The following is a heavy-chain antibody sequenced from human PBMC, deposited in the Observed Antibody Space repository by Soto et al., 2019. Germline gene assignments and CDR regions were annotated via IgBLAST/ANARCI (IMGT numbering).Heavy chain of an antibody. J-gene: IGHJ4*02. D-gene: IGHD3-16*02. V-gene: IGHV3-30*18. CDR1: GFTFSSYA. Sequence: QVQLVESGGGVVQPGRSLRLSCAASGFTFSSYAMHWVRQAPGKGLEWVAVISYDGSDKYYADSVKGRFTISRDNSKNTLNLQMNSVRADETAVYYCAKALGELSPESYDYWVQGTLITVSS. CDR2: ISYDGSDK. CDR3: AKALGELSPESYDY.